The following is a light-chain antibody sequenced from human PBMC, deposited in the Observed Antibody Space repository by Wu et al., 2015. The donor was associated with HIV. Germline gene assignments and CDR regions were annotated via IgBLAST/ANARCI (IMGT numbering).Light chain of an antibody. CDR2: GAS. V-gene: IGKV3D-20*02. J-gene: IGKJ5*01. CDR1: QSVSTDF. CDR3: QQHNNWPLT. Sequence: EIVLTQSPGTLSLSPGERATLSCRASQSVSTDFLAWYQHKPGRAPRLLIYGASSRATGIPDRFSGSGSETDFTLTISSLEPEDFAIYCCQQHNNWPLTFGQGTRVEIK.